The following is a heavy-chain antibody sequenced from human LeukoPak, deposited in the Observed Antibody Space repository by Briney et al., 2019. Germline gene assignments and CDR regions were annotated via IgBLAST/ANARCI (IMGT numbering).Heavy chain of an antibody. CDR1: GGSMNSGTYY. Sequence: SETLSLTCTVSGGSMNSGTYYWSWIPQPPGKGLEWIGYMYHSGGTYYNPSLKSRVTISVDMSKNQFSLKLSSLTAADTAVYYCARAGGAVAGTIFDYWGQGTLVTVSS. J-gene: IGHJ4*02. D-gene: IGHD6-19*01. V-gene: IGHV4-30-2*01. CDR3: ARAGGAVAGTIFDY. CDR2: MYHSGGT.